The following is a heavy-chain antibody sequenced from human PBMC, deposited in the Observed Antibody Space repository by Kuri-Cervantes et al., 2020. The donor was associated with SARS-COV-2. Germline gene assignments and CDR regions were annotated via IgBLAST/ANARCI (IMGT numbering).Heavy chain of an antibody. CDR2: VNPDNGRA. J-gene: IGHJ4*02. CDR3: ARVPPGVFSDY. V-gene: IGHV1-8*01. D-gene: IGHD6-13*01. Sequence: ASVKVSCKASGYTFRNNDINWVRQAPGQGLEWVGWVNPDNGRAGFAEKFQGRVTISSDTSMNTVYVDLYSLRSEDTAVYYCARVPPGVFSDYWGQGTLVTVSS. CDR1: GYTFRNND.